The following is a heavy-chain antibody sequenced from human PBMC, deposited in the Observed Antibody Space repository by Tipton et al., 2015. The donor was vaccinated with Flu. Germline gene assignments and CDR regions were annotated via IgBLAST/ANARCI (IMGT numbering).Heavy chain of an antibody. J-gene: IGHJ4*02. V-gene: IGHV1-18*01. CDR2: ISVYDGNT. CDR3: ARSGPMKYDSSGFIHF. D-gene: IGHD3-22*01. CDR1: GYTFTSHG. Sequence: QVQLVQSGAEVKKPGASVKVSCKASGYTFTSHGISWVRQAPGQGLEWMGWISVYDGNTNYAQKLQDRVTMTTDTSTSTAYMELRSLRSDDTAVYYCARSGPMKYDSSGFIHFWGQGTLVTVSS.